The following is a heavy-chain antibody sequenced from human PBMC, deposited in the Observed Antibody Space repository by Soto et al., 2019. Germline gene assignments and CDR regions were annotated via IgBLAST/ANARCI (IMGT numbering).Heavy chain of an antibody. CDR3: ASSNIAAAGFYYYGMDV. Sequence: QVQLQESGPGLVKPSETLSLTCTVSGGSISSYYWSWIRQPPGKGLEWIGYIYYSGSPNYNPSLKSRVTISVDTSKNQFSLKLSFVTAADTAVYYCASSNIAAAGFYYYGMDVWGRGTTVTVSS. J-gene: IGHJ6*02. CDR1: GGSISSYY. D-gene: IGHD6-13*01. CDR2: IYYSGSP. V-gene: IGHV4-59*01.